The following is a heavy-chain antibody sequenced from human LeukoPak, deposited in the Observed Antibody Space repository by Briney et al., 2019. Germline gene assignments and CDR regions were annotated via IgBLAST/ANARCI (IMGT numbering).Heavy chain of an antibody. V-gene: IGHV5-51*01. J-gene: IGHJ4*02. Sequence: GESLKISCKGSGYSFTSYWIGWVRQMPGKGLEGMGIIYPGDSDTRYGPSFQGQVTISADKSITTAYLQWSSLKASDTAMYYCARTIYDSSGHFFVYWGQGTLVTVSS. CDR3: ARTIYDSSGHFFVY. CDR2: IYPGDSDT. CDR1: GYSFTSYW. D-gene: IGHD3-22*01.